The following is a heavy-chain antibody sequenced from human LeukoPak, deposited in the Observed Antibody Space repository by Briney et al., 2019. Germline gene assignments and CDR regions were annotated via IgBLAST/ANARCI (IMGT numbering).Heavy chain of an antibody. CDR2: INHSGST. D-gene: IGHD4-17*01. CDR1: GGSSSGYY. J-gene: IGHJ3*02. V-gene: IGHV4-34*01. CDR3: ARGNYGDYGHDAFDI. Sequence: PSETLSLTCAVYGGSSSGYYWSWIRQPPGKGLEWIGEINHSGSTNYNPSLKSRVTISVDTSKNQFSLKLSSVTAADTAVYYCARGNYGDYGHDAFDIWGQGTMVTVSS.